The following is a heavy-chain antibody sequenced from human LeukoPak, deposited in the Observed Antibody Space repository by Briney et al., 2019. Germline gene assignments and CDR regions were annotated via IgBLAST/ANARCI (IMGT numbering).Heavy chain of an antibody. Sequence: SETLSLTCTVSGGSISSYYWSWIRQPPGKGLEWIGYIYYSGSTNYNPSLKSRVTISVDTSKNQFSLKLSSVTAADTAVYYCARDYYGSGSYYYDYWGQGTLVTVSS. J-gene: IGHJ4*02. V-gene: IGHV4-59*12. CDR2: IYYSGST. D-gene: IGHD3-10*01. CDR1: GGSISSYY. CDR3: ARDYYGSGSYYYDY.